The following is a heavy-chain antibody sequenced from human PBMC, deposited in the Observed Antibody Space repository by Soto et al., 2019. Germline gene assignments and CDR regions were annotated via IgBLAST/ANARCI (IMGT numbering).Heavy chain of an antibody. CDR1: GFTFSSYS. CDR2: ISSSSSYI. V-gene: IGHV3-21*01. D-gene: IGHD2-2*01. CDR3: ARVDCSSTSCYFGYYYMDV. Sequence: EVQLVESGGGLVKPGGSLRLSCAASGFTFSSYSMNWARQAPGKGLEWVSSISSSSSYIYYADSVKGRFTISRDNAKNSLYLQMNSLRAEDTAVYYCARVDCSSTSCYFGYYYMDVWGKGTTVTVSS. J-gene: IGHJ6*03.